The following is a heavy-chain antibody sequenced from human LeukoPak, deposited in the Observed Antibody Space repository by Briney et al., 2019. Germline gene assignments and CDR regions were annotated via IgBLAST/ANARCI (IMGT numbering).Heavy chain of an antibody. J-gene: IGHJ5*02. CDR2: IYSSGST. D-gene: IGHD3-10*01. Sequence: SETLSLTCTVSGASVSGSPYYWGWIRQPPGKGLEWIGSIYSSGSTYYNPSLKSRVTISVDTSKNQFSLKLSSVTAADTAVYYCARLDQPILLWFGDLTPNWFDPWGQGTLVTVSS. CDR3: ARLDQPILLWFGDLTPNWFDP. CDR1: GASVSGSPYY. V-gene: IGHV4-39*07.